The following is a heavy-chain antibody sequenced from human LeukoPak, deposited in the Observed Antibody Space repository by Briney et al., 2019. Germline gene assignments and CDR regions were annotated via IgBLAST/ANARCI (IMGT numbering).Heavy chain of an antibody. D-gene: IGHD5-18*01. CDR2: INPSGGCT. CDR3: SRDSPIQPSTFQWMANPKYYYYGMDV. J-gene: IGHJ6*04. CDR1: GYTFTNYY. V-gene: IGHV1-46*01. Sequence: ASVKVSCKACGYTFTNYYLHWVRQAPGQGLEWIGIINPSGGCTRYAQKVQGRATITRDTSTSTVYMELRSLRSGDTAVCYWSRDSPIQPSTFQWMANPKYYYYGMDVWGKGPTVTVSP.